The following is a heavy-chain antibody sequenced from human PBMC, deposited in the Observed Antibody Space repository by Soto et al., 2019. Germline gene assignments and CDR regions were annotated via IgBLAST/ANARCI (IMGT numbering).Heavy chain of an antibody. CDR2: IYHSGST. V-gene: IGHV4-30-2*01. CDR1: GGSISSVGYS. D-gene: IGHD1-26*01. Sequence: QLQLQESGSGLVKPSQTLSLTCVVSGGSISSVGYSWSWIRQPPGKGLEWIGYIYHSGSTYYNPSLKSRVTISVDNSKNQFSLKLTSVTAADTAVYYCARDPSGSYSYYGMDVWGQGTTVTVSS. J-gene: IGHJ6*02. CDR3: ARDPSGSYSYYGMDV.